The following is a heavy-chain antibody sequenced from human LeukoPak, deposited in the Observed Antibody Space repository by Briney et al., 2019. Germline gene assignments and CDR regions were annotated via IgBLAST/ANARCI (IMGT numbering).Heavy chain of an antibody. CDR3: AKKAHYDAYAKYFDY. D-gene: IGHD4-17*01. CDR2: LSDSGVYT. CDR1: GFTFSDHY. Sequence: GGSLRLSCAASGFTFSDHYMTWVRQAPGKGLEWVSILSDSGVYTYYADSVKGRFTISRDNSNNMLYLQMNSLRAEDTAVYYCAKKAHYDAYAKYFDYWGQGTLVTVSS. J-gene: IGHJ4*02. V-gene: IGHV3-23*01.